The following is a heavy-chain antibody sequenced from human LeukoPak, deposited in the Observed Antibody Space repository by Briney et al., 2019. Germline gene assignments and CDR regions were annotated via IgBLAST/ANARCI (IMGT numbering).Heavy chain of an antibody. V-gene: IGHV3-7*01. D-gene: IGHD6-13*01. J-gene: IGHJ4*02. CDR3: ARGRQLGY. CDR2: IKEDGSEK. CDR1: GFTFSNYW. Sequence: GGSLRLSCAASGFTFSNYWMSWVRQAPGKGLEWVANIKEDGSEKYYVDSVKGRFTISRDNARNSLYLQMNSLRAEDTAVYYCARGRQLGYWGQGTLVTASS.